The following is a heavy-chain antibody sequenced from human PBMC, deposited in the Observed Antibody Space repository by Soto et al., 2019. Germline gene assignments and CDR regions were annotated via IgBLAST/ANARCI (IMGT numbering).Heavy chain of an antibody. V-gene: IGHV3-23*01. CDR1: GFTFSSSA. CDR3: AKCSVGTVRSSGWCNWFDP. Sequence: EVRLLESGGGSAQPGGSLRLSCAASGFTFSSSAMNWVRQAPGKGLEWVSSIRVGGGDTFYADSVRGRFTVSRDISRNTLYLQMNSLRAEDTAIYYCAKCSVGTVRSSGWCNWFDPWGQGTLVTVSS. CDR2: IRVGGGDT. J-gene: IGHJ5*02. D-gene: IGHD6-19*01.